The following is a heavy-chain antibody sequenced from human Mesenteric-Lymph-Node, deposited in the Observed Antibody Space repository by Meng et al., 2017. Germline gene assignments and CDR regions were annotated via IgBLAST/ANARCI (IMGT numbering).Heavy chain of an antibody. D-gene: IGHD1-14*01. CDR1: GGSISSSSYY. CDR2: VVYSGTT. V-gene: IGHV4-39*01. CDR3: ARHHHSPTFDY. J-gene: IGHJ4*02. Sequence: QLQRKESGPGLVKPSETRSLTCTVSGGSISSSSYYWAWIRQPPGEGLEWIGSVVYSGTTYYTSSLKSRVSISVDTSKNQFSLKLSSVTAADTAVYYCARHHHSPTFDYWGQGTLVTVSS.